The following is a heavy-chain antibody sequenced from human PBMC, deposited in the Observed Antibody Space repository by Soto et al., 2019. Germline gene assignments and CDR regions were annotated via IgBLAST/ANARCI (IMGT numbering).Heavy chain of an antibody. V-gene: IGHV4-61*01. CDR2: VSYIGTT. J-gene: IGHJ4*02. Sequence: QVLLQESGPGLVKPSETLSLTCTVSGVSVISGSFYWTWIRQPPVKVLACIGFVSYIGTTKYNASLKSRVRISVSPSIIENCLIVSYVTAADMGVHYCARCALVTHLVYWGKGTMVTVS. D-gene: IGHD2-21*02. CDR3: ARCALVTHLVY. CDR1: GVSVISGSFY.